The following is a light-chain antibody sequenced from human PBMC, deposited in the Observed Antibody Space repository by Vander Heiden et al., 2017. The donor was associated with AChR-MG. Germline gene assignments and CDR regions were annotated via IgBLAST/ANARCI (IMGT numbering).Light chain of an antibody. CDR1: KLGDKY. CDR2: QDD. V-gene: IGLV3-1*01. J-gene: IGLJ2*01. Sequence: SYDLTQPPSVSVSPGQTASITCSGEKLGDKYAHWYQQKAGQSPVLVIYQDDKRPSGIPERFSGSNSGNTATLTISGTQAMDEADYYCQVWDSRTGVVFGGGTKLTVL. CDR3: QVWDSRTGVV.